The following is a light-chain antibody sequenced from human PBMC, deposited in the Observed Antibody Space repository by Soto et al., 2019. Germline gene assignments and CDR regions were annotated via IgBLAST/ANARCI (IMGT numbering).Light chain of an antibody. V-gene: IGLV2-8*01. J-gene: IGLJ1*01. CDR3: SYYSGSTICV. Sequence: QSALTQPPSASGSPGQAVTISCTGTSRDIGGYDFVSWYQVRPGEAPQLIIYNVNGRPSGVPRRFSGSKSGNTASLTVSGLEDVDEDYYYCSYYSGSTICVFGTGTKVTVL. CDR2: NVN. CDR1: SRDIGGYDF.